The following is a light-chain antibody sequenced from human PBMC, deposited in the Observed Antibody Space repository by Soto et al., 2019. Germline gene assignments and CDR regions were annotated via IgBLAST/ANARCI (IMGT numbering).Light chain of an antibody. CDR2: GAS. V-gene: IGKV3-20*01. Sequence: ELVLTPSPGPLSLSPGESATLLCRASQFVISISLAWYQQKPGQAPRLLSSGASTRATGIPDRFSGSGSGTDFTLTMSPLTPEDFAVYFCQQDETSPITFGKGTLLDI. CDR1: QFVISIS. J-gene: IGKJ5*01. CDR3: QQDETSPIT.